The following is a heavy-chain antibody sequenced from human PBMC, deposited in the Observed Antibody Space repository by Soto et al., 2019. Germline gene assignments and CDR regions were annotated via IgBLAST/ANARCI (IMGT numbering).Heavy chain of an antibody. CDR1: GFTFSSYG. Sequence: GGSLRLSCAASGFTFSSYGMHWVRQAPGKGLEWVGRIKSKTDGGTTDYAAPVKGRFTISRDDSKNTLYLQMNSLKTEDTAVYYCTTDRPAAGYDAFDIWGQGTMVTVSS. V-gene: IGHV3-15*07. D-gene: IGHD6-13*01. CDR2: IKSKTDGGTT. CDR3: TTDRPAAGYDAFDI. J-gene: IGHJ3*02.